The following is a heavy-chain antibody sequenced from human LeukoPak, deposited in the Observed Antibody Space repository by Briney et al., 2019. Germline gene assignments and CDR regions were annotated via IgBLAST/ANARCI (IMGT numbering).Heavy chain of an antibody. CDR2: IYYSGST. J-gene: IGHJ4*02. V-gene: IGHV4-39*01. Sequence: SETLSLTCTVSGGSISSSRYYWGWIRQPPGKGLEWIGSIYYSGSTYYNPSLKSRVTISVDTSKNQFSLKLSSVTAADTAVYYCARHKNRYSSSWYDYWGQGTLVTVSS. CDR3: ARHKNRYSSSWYDY. CDR1: GGSISSSRYY. D-gene: IGHD6-13*01.